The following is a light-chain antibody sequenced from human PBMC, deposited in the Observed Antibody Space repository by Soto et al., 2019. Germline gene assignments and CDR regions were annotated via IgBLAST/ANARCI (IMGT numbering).Light chain of an antibody. Sequence: QSALTQPASVSGSPGQSITISCTGTSSDVGGYNYVSWYQQYPGKVPKLVIYDVSNRPSGVSNRFSGSKSGNTASLTISGLQAEDEADYYCSSYTTSGTRVFGGGTKLTVL. CDR1: SSDVGGYNY. V-gene: IGLV2-14*01. J-gene: IGLJ2*01. CDR2: DVS. CDR3: SSYTTSGTRV.